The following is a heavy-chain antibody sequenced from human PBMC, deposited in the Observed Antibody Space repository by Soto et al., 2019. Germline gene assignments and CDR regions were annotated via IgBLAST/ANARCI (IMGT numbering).Heavy chain of an antibody. CDR1: GGSFSGYC. Sequence: SMTLSLTCAAYGGSFSGYCWRWFRQRAGKGLEWIGEINHSGSTHYNPSLKSRVTISVDTSKNQFSLKLNSVTAADTAVYYCARGREHYYRGDFAIWGQGTMVTVSS. D-gene: IGHD3-10*01. V-gene: IGHV4-34*01. CDR3: ARGREHYYRGDFAI. J-gene: IGHJ3*02. CDR2: INHSGST.